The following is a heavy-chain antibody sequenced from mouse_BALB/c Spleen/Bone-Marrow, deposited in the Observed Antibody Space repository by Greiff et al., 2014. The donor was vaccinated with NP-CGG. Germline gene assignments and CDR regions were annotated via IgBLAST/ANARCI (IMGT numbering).Heavy chain of an antibody. CDR2: IDPANGNT. CDR3: ARYYYGSSYFDY. D-gene: IGHD1-1*01. J-gene: IGHJ2*01. V-gene: IGHV14-3*02. CDR1: GFNIKDTY. Sequence: VQLKESGAELVKPGASVKLSCTASGFNIKDTYMHWVKQRPEQGLEWIGRIDPANGNTNYDPKFQGKATITADTSSNTAYLQLSSLTSEDTAVYYCARYYYGSSYFDYWGQGTTLTVSS.